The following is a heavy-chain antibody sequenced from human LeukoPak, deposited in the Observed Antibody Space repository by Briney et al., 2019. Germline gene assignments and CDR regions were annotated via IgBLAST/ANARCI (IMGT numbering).Heavy chain of an antibody. CDR2: INPNSGGT. CDR3: ARDDVLTGPHSGGGTSEEFDP. CDR1: GYTFSAYY. Sequence: ASVKVSCKASGYTFSAYYMHWVRQAPGQELEWMGWINPNSGGTNYAQKFQGRVTMTRDTSINTAYMELSRLRSDDTAVYYCARDDVLTGPHSGGGTSEEFDPWGQGTLVTVSS. J-gene: IGHJ5*02. D-gene: IGHD3-9*01. V-gene: IGHV1-2*02.